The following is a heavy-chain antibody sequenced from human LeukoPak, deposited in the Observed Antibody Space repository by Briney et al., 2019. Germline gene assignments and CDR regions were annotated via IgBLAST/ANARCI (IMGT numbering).Heavy chain of an antibody. Sequence: ASVKVSCKASGYTFTGYYMHWVRQAPGQGLEWMGWINSNSGGTKYAQKFQGRVTMTRDTSISTAFMELSRLTSDDTAMYFCARVGYYGSGSYQLRFDPWGQGTLVTVSS. CDR2: INSNSGGT. CDR3: ARVGYYGSGSYQLRFDP. V-gene: IGHV1-2*02. CDR1: GYTFTGYY. D-gene: IGHD3-10*01. J-gene: IGHJ5*02.